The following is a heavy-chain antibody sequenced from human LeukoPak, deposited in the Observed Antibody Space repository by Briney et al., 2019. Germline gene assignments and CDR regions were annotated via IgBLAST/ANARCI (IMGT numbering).Heavy chain of an antibody. CDR1: GFTFSSYA. J-gene: IGHJ6*02. Sequence: GGSLRLSRAASGFTFSSYAMSWVRQAPGKGLEWVSAISGSGGSTYYADSVKGRFTISRDNSKNTLYLQMNSLRAEDTAVYYCAKAGGVGATYYYYGMDVWGQGTTVTVSS. V-gene: IGHV3-23*01. D-gene: IGHD1-26*01. CDR3: AKAGGVGATYYYYGMDV. CDR2: ISGSGGST.